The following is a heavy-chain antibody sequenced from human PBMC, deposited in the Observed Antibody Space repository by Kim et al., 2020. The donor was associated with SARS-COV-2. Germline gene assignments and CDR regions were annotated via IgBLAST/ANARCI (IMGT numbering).Heavy chain of an antibody. Sequence: SETLSLTCTVSGGSISSSSYYWGWIRQPPGKGLEWIGSIYYSGSTYYNPSLKSRVTISVDTSKNQFSLKLSSVTAADTAVYYCARDGSGYSYDFDPWGQGTLVTVSS. J-gene: IGHJ5*02. CDR1: GGSISSSSYY. D-gene: IGHD5-18*01. CDR3: ARDGSGYSYDFDP. CDR2: IYYSGST. V-gene: IGHV4-39*07.